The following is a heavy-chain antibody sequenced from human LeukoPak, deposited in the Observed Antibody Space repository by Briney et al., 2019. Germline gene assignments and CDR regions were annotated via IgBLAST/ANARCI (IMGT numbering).Heavy chain of an antibody. CDR1: GYSFTSYW. CDR2: IYPGDSDT. V-gene: IGHV5-51*01. CDR3: ARPDPYKGGSSDDAFDI. J-gene: IGHJ3*02. Sequence: GESLKISCKGSGYSFTSYWIGWVRQMPGKGLEWMGIIYPGDSDTRYSPSFQGQVTISADKSISTAYLQWSSLKASDTAMYYCARPDPYKGGSSDDAFDIWGQGTMVTVSS. D-gene: IGHD1-14*01.